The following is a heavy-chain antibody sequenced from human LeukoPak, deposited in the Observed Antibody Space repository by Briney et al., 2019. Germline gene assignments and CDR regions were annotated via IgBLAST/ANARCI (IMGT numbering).Heavy chain of an antibody. V-gene: IGHV1-3*01. CDR1: GYTFTSYA. Sequence: GASVKVSCKASGYTFTSYAMHWVRQAPGQRLEWMGWINAGNGNTKYSQKFQGRVTITRDTSASTAYMELSSLRSDDTAVYYCARGGYRGYSGYGPEDIVAPGPMDVWGKGTTVTVSS. CDR2: INAGNGNT. D-gene: IGHD5-12*01. J-gene: IGHJ6*04. CDR3: ARGGYRGYSGYGPEDIVAPGPMDV.